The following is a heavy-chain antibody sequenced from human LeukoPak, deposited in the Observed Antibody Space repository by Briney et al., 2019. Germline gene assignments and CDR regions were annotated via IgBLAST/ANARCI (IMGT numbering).Heavy chain of an antibody. V-gene: IGHV3-48*01. CDR2: ISSSSSTI. J-gene: IGHJ4*02. D-gene: IGHD5-24*01. CDR1: GFTFSSYS. Sequence: GGSLRLSCAASGFTFSSYSMNWVRQAPGKGLEWVSYISSSSSTIYYADSVKGRFTISRDNSKNTLYLQMNSLRAEDTAVYYCAKAGNLRDGYLGYYFDYWGQGTLVTVSS. CDR3: AKAGNLRDGYLGYYFDY.